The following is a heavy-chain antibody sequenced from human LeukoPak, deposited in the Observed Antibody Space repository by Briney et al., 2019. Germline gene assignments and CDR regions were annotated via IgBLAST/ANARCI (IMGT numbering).Heavy chain of an antibody. Sequence: SETLSLTCTVSGGSISSSSYYWGWIRQPPGKGLEWIGSIFYSGSTYYNPSLKSRVTISVDTSKNHFSVKLTSVTTADTAVYYCARLYGNFQSHYDYWGQGTLVTVSS. J-gene: IGHJ4*02. CDR2: IFYSGST. V-gene: IGHV4-39*07. CDR1: GGSISSSSYY. CDR3: ARLYGNFQSHYDY. D-gene: IGHD1-7*01.